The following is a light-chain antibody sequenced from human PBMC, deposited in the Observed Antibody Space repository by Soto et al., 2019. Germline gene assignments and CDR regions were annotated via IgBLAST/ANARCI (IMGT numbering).Light chain of an antibody. J-gene: IGKJ4*02. CDR2: AAS. Sequence: EIRLTQSPSALSVSTGERVTLSCRASQSVGSRYLAWYQQKPGQAPRLLIYAASTRATGIPERFSGSGSGTDFTLTITSLQPEDIAVYYCQYYGTTAFTFGEGTKVDIK. V-gene: IGKV3-20*01. CDR3: QYYGTTAFT. CDR1: QSVGSRY.